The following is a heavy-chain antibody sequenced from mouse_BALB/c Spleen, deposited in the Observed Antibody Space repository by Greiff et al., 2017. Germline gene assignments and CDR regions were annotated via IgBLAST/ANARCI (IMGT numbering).Heavy chain of an antibody. CDR3: TRSEGLLRPFYAMDY. Sequence: VQLQQSGTVLARPGASVKMSCKASGYTFTSYWMHWVKQRPGQGLEWIGAIYPGNSDTSYNQKFKGKAKLTAVTSTSTAYMELSSLTNEDSAVYYCTRSEGLLRPFYAMDYWGQGTSVTVSS. J-gene: IGHJ4*01. V-gene: IGHV1-5*01. CDR1: GYTFTSYW. D-gene: IGHD2-3*01. CDR2: IYPGNSDT.